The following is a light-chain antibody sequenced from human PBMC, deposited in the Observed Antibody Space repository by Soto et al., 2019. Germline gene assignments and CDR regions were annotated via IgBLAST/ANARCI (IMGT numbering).Light chain of an antibody. CDR1: QGTRND. J-gene: IGKJ4*01. V-gene: IGKV1-17*01. Sequence: DIQMTQSPSSLSASVGDRVTITCRASQGTRNDLGCYQQKPGKAPKRLIYAASSLQSGVPSRFSGSGSGTEFTLTISSLQPEDFATYYCLQHNRYLLTLGGGTKVETK. CDR2: AAS. CDR3: LQHNRYLLT.